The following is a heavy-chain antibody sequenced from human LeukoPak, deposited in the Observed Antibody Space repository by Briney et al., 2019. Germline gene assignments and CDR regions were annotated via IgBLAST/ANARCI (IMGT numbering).Heavy chain of an antibody. CDR2: IYYSGST. V-gene: IGHV4-59*12. Sequence: PSETLSLTCTVSGGSISSYYWSWIRQPPGKGLEWIGYIYYSGSTNYNPSLKSRVTISVDTSKNQFSLKLSSVTAADTAVYYCARGWNVFDYWGQGTLVTVSS. D-gene: IGHD1-1*01. CDR1: GGSISSYY. J-gene: IGHJ4*02. CDR3: ARGWNVFDY.